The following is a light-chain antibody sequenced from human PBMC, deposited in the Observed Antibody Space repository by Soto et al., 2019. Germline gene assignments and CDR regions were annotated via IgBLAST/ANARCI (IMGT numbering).Light chain of an antibody. V-gene: IGKV1-5*03. CDR1: QTISSW. Sequence: DIQMTQSPSTLYGSVGDRVTITCRASQTISSWLAWYQQKPGKAPKLLIYKAATLKSGVPSRFSGSGAGTEVTLTISRLQPDDFATYYGQHYNSYSEAFGEGTNVELK. J-gene: IGKJ1*01. CDR3: QHYNSYSEA. CDR2: KAA.